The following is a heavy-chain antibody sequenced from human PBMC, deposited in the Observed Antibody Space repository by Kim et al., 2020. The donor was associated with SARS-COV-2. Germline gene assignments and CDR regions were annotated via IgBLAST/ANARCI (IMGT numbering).Heavy chain of an antibody. J-gene: IGHJ5*02. CDR1: GYTFTTYY. V-gene: IGHV1-46*01. CDR3: ARDLCITGKANPNWFET. CDR2: IYPSGGST. D-gene: IGHD3-10*01. Sequence: ASVKVSCKASGYTFTTYYMHWVRQAPGQGLEWMGIIYPSGGSTSYAQKFQGRVTMTRDTSTSTAYMELSSLRSEDTAVYYCARDLCITGKANPNWFETWGEGTPVSASS.